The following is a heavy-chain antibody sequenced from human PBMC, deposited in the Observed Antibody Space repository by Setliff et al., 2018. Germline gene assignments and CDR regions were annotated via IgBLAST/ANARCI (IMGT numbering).Heavy chain of an antibody. CDR2: IQKSGGT. J-gene: IGHJ6*02. V-gene: IGHV4-59*01. CDR3: ARLSWNGLRYYGLDV. D-gene: IGHD3-3*01. CDR1: GVSISSYY. Sequence: LSLTCNVSGVSISSYYWSWIRQPPGKGLESIGYIQKSGGTNYNPALKSRVTISVDTSTNQFSLKLRSVTAADTAVYYCARLSWNGLRYYGLDVWGQGTTVTVSS.